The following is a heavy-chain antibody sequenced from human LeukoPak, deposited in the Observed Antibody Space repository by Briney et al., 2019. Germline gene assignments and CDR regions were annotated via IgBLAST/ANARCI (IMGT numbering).Heavy chain of an antibody. CDR3: TTEGLYDYGDSGDY. J-gene: IGHJ4*02. CDR1: GFTFSNAW. Sequence: GGSLRLSCAASGFTFSNAWMSWVRQAPGKGLEWVGRIKSKTDGGTTDYAAPVKGRFTISRDDSKNTLYLQMNSLKTEDTAVYYCTTEGLYDYGDSGDYWGQGTLVTVSS. CDR2: IKSKTDGGTT. D-gene: IGHD4-17*01. V-gene: IGHV3-15*01.